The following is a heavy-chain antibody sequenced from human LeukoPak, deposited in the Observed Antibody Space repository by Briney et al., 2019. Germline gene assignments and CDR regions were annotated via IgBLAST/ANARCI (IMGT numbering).Heavy chain of an antibody. Sequence: GGSLRLSCAASGFTFSSYAMHWVRQAPGKGLEWVAVISYDGSNKYDADSVKGRFTISRDNSKNTLYLQMNSLRAEDTAVYYCGREWAVDFWGQGTLVTVSS. CDR3: GREWAVDF. CDR1: GFTFSSYA. J-gene: IGHJ4*02. V-gene: IGHV3-30-3*01. CDR2: ISYDGSNK.